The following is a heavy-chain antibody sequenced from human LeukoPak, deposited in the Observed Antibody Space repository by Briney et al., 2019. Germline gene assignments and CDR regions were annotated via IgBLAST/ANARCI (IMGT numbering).Heavy chain of an antibody. CDR1: GFSFSRSW. CDR3: SRSLNY. CDR2: IKEDGSET. V-gene: IGHV3-7*01. J-gene: IGHJ4*02. Sequence: AGGSLRLSCATSGFSFSRSWMDWVRQAPGKGLERVANIKEDGSETHYVDSAKGRFTISRDNAKNSLFLQVDNLRVEDTAIYYCSRSLNYWGQGTLVTVSP.